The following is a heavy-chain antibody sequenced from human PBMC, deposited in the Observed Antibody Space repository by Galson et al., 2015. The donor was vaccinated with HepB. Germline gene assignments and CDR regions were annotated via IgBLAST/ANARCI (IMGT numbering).Heavy chain of an antibody. CDR3: AHRRGGSGWTLPGFDY. D-gene: IGHD6-19*01. CDR2: IYWDDDK. J-gene: IGHJ4*02. Sequence: PALVKPTQTLTLTCTFSGFSLSTSGVGVGWIRQPPGKALEWLALIYWDDDKRYSPSLKSRLTITKDTSKNQVVLTMTNMDPVDTATYYCAHRRGGSGWTLPGFDYWGQGTLVTVSS. V-gene: IGHV2-5*02. CDR1: GFSLSTSGVG.